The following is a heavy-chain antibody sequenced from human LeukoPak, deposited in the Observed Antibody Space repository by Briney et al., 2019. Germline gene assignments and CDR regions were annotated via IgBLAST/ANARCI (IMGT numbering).Heavy chain of an antibody. Sequence: SGPTLLNPTPTLTLTCTFSGFSLNISRGGVGWIRQPPGKALEWLSLIYWDDDKSYSPSLKSRRNITQDTSKNQVVLTMTNMDPVDTATYYCARRRYCSGGDCSSGWFDPWGQGTLVTVSS. D-gene: IGHD2-15*01. J-gene: IGHJ5*02. CDR2: IYWDDDK. CDR3: ARRRYCSGGDCSSGWFDP. CDR1: GFSLNISRGG. V-gene: IGHV2-5*02.